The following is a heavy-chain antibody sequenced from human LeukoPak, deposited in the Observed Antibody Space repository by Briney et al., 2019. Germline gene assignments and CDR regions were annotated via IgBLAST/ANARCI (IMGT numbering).Heavy chain of an antibody. CDR2: IKQDGGTK. Sequence: PGGSLRRSCVASGFTFSNSWMAWVRQAPGKGLEWVANIKQDGGTKHYADSLRGRFTISRDNPKNSLYLQMNSLRSDDTALYYCARDTVGSLDYWGQGILVTVAS. CDR3: ARDTVGSLDY. D-gene: IGHD2-8*02. J-gene: IGHJ4*02. V-gene: IGHV3-7*01. CDR1: GFTFSNSW.